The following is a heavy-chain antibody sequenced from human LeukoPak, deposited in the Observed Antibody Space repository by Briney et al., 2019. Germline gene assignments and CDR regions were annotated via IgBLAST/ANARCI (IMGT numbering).Heavy chain of an antibody. V-gene: IGHV4-39*01. CDR3: AKRGGYGLIDY. J-gene: IGHJ4*02. Sequence: KASETLSLTCAVSGASISGSGYYWGWIRQPPGKGLEWIGNIYYSGSTYYNASLQSRVTISIDMSKNEFSLSLNSVTAADTAMYYCAKRGGYGLIDYWGQGTLVTVSS. D-gene: IGHD5-12*01. CDR2: IYYSGST. CDR1: GASISGSGYY.